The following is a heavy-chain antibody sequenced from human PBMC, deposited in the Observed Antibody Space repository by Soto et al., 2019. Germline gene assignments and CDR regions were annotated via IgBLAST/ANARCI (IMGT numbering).Heavy chain of an antibody. D-gene: IGHD2-21*01. J-gene: IGHJ6*03. Sequence: GGSLRLSCAASGFTFSDHYMDWVRQAPGKGLEWIGRIRNKANSYTTEYAASVKGRFSISRDDSKNSLYLQLNSLKTEDTAVYYCTRVLPIPIPGHYYYYVDVWGKGTTVTVSS. CDR2: IRNKANSYTT. CDR1: GFTFSDHY. V-gene: IGHV3-72*01. CDR3: TRVLPIPIPGHYYYYVDV.